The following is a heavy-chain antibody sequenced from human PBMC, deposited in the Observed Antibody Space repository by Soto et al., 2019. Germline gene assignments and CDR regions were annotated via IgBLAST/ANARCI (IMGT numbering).Heavy chain of an antibody. CDR1: GFIFSTYG. CDR2: ISYDSRAK. D-gene: IGHD1-1*01. V-gene: IGHV3-30*18. CDR3: AKEETTMTTFSEHYYGMDV. J-gene: IGHJ6*02. Sequence: GGSLRLSCAASGFIFSTYGMHWVRQAPGKGLEWVAVISYDSRAKYYGDSVKGRFTISRDNSRNTLYLQMDSLKAEDTAVYYCAKEETTMTTFSEHYYGMDVWGQGTTVTVSS.